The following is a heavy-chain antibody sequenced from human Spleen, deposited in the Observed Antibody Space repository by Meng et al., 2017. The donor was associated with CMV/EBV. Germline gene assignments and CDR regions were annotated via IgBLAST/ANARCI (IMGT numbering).Heavy chain of an antibody. J-gene: IGHJ4*02. CDR2: INEDGSEE. V-gene: IGHV3-7*01. D-gene: IGHD3-10*01. CDR1: GFTFSIYC. CDR3: ARDFFYGSGTSMLGY. Sequence: GESLKISCEASGFTFSIYCMSWVRQAPGKGLEWVANINEDGSEEHYVDSLKGRIAISRDNAKNSLYLQLNSLRAEDTAVYYCARDFFYGSGTSMLGYWGQGTLVTVSS.